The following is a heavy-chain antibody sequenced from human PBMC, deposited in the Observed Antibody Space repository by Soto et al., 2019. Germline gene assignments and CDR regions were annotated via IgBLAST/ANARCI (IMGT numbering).Heavy chain of an antibody. CDR3: ARVSYSGNWFVHSVAGPNWFDP. J-gene: IGHJ5*02. CDR1: GYSLTNNG. D-gene: IGHD6-13*01. CDR2: ISAYNGNT. Sequence: ASVKVSCKASGYSLTNNGISWVRQAPGEGLEWMGWISAYNGNTNYVKKFQGRVTMTTDTSTSTASMELRSLRSDDTAVYYCARVSYSGNWFVHSVAGPNWFDPWGQGTLVTVSS. V-gene: IGHV1-18*01.